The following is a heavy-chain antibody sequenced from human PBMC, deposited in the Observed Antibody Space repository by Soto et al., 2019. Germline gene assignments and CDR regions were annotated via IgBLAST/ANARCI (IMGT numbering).Heavy chain of an antibody. V-gene: IGHV3-30*18. Sequence: QVQLVESGGGVVQPGRSLRLSCAASGFTFSSYGMHWVRQAPGKGLEWVAVISYDGSNKYYADSVKGRFTISRDNSKNTLYLQMYSLRAEDTAVYYCAKVRDYDSSGLFDYWGQGTLVTISS. CDR1: GFTFSSYG. D-gene: IGHD3-22*01. J-gene: IGHJ4*02. CDR2: ISYDGSNK. CDR3: AKVRDYDSSGLFDY.